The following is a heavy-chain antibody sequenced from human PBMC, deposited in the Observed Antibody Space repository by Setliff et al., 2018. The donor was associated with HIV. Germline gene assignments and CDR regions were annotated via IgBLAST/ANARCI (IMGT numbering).Heavy chain of an antibody. Sequence: ETLRLSCAASGFTFSNYWMSWVRQTPGKGLEWVANIKPDGSEKYYVDSVKGRFTISRDNAENSLYLQMNSLRAEDTAVYYCARDYVWGRRAFDIWGPGTMVTVSS. CDR2: IKPDGSEK. V-gene: IGHV3-7*01. D-gene: IGHD3-16*01. CDR3: ARDYVWGRRAFDI. CDR1: GFTFSNYW. J-gene: IGHJ3*02.